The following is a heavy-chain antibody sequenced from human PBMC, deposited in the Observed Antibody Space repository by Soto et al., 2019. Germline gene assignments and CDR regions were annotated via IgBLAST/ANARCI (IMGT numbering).Heavy chain of an antibody. Sequence: QVQLVQSGAEVKKPGASVKVSCKASGYTFTGYYMHWVRQAPGQGLEWMGWINPNSGGTNYAQKFPGWVTRTRDTSTGPAPVELSRPRSDATAVHSCARVPDQYGPTYGGTDVWGQRTTVTVCS. CDR3: ARVPDQYGPTYGGTDV. J-gene: IGHJ6*02. V-gene: IGHV1-2*04. D-gene: IGHD3-10*01. CDR2: INPNSGGT. CDR1: GYTFTGYY.